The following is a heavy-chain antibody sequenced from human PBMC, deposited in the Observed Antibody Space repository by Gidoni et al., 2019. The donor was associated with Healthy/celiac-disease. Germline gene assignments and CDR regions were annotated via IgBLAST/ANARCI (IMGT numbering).Heavy chain of an antibody. CDR1: GSPFSSYG. D-gene: IGHD4-17*01. V-gene: IGHV3-33*01. CDR2: IWYDGSNK. J-gene: IGHJ6*03. CDR3: ARVGLRDGDYGDVMDV. Sequence: QVQLVESGGGVVQPGRSLRLSCAASGSPFSSYGMHWVRQAPGKGLEWVAVIWYDGSNKYYADSVKGRFTISRDNSKNTLYLQMNSLRAEDTAVYYCARVGLRDGDYGDVMDVWGKGTTVTVSS.